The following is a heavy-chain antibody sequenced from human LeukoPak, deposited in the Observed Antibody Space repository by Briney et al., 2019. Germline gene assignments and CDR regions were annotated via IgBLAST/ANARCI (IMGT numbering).Heavy chain of an antibody. D-gene: IGHD3-22*01. CDR2: ISAYNGNT. V-gene: IGHV1-18*01. CDR3: ARDRGYYYDSRGYDTLGY. CDR1: GYTFTSYG. J-gene: IGHJ4*02. Sequence: ASVKVSSKASGYTFTSYGISWVRQAPGQGLEWMGWISAYNGNTNYAQKLQGRVTMTTDTSTSTAYMELRSLRSDDTAVYYCARDRGYYYDSRGYDTLGYWGQGTLVTVSS.